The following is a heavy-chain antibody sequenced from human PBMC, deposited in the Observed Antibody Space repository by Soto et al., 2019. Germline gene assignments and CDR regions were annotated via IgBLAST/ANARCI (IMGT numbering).Heavy chain of an antibody. CDR1: NASIPSSGYY. V-gene: IGHV4-31*03. CDR3: ARMSGTYYVPDY. J-gene: IGHJ4*02. Sequence: QVQLQESGPRLVEASQTLSLPCTVSNASIPSSGYYWSWVRQPPGKRLEWIGYIYHSGSTFYSPSLQSRLTMSVDTSKNQCSLTLRSVTAADTAVYHCARMSGTYYVPDYWGQGTLVTVSS. CDR2: IYHSGST. D-gene: IGHD1-26*01.